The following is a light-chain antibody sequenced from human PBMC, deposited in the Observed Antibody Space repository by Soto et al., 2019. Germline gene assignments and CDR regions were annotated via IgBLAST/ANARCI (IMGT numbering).Light chain of an antibody. CDR1: HSVSRY. J-gene: IGKJ4*01. V-gene: IGKV3-11*01. CDR3: QQRNNWPLT. Sequence: EIALTQSPATLSLSPGEGATLSCRASHSVSRYLAWYQQRPGQAPRLLIYDTSNRATGIPARFSGSGSGTDFTLTISSLEPEYFAVYYCQQRNNWPLTFGGGTKVEIK. CDR2: DTS.